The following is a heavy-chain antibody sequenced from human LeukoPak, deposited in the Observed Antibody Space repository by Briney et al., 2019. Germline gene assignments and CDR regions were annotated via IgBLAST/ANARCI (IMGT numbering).Heavy chain of an antibody. D-gene: IGHD3-22*01. CDR1: GFTFSSYE. CDR2: ISSSGSTI. CDR3: ARDPADYYDSSGYYYYYYGKDV. J-gene: IGHJ6*02. Sequence: GGSLRLSCAASGFTFSSYEMNWVRQAPGKGLEWVSYISSSGSTIYYADSVKGRFTISRDNAKNSLYLQMNSLRAEDTAVYYCARDPADYYDSSGYYYYYYGKDVWGQGTTVTVSS. V-gene: IGHV3-48*03.